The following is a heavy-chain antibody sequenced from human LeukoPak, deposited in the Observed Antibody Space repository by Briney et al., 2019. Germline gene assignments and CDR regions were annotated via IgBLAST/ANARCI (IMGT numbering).Heavy chain of an antibody. V-gene: IGHV4-38-2*01. Sequence: TADTLSLPCGVSCNSLRQGYSWDCIRQTPGKGLEWIGSISHGWSTTYNPSLRSRVTISLVTSNTSFSLRLRSDSAVCSSDYYVARFDFVWETHGMDAFDIWGHGTMVTVSS. CDR2: ISHGWST. J-gene: IGHJ3*02. D-gene: IGHD3-16*01. CDR3: ARFDFVWETHGMDAFDI. CDR1: CNSLRQGYS.